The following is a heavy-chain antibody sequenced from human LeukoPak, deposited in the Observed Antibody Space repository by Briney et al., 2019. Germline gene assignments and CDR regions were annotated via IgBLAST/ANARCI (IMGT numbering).Heavy chain of an antibody. J-gene: IGHJ4*02. Sequence: ASVKVSCKASGYTFTDFFVHWVRQAPGHGLEWMGWINPYSGGTDYAQNFQGRVTLTRDTSISTAYMELSRLTSDDTAVYYCARDLTYFGLGSYYFDYWGQGALVTVSS. D-gene: IGHD3-10*01. CDR3: ARDLTYFGLGSYYFDY. CDR2: INPYSGGT. V-gene: IGHV1-2*02. CDR1: GYTFTDFF.